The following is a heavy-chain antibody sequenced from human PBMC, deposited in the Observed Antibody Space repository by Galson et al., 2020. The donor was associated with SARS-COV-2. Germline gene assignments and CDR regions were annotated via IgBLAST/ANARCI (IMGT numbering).Heavy chain of an antibody. J-gene: IGHJ5*02. CDR2: IYYSGST. CDR3: ARDWRIAARPEWFDP. V-gene: IGHV4-39*02. CDR1: GGSISSSSYY. D-gene: IGHD6-6*01. Sequence: SETLSLTCTVSGGSISSSSYYWGWIRQPPGKGLEWIGSIYYSGSTYYNPSLKSRVTISVDTSKNQFSLKLSSVTAADTAVYYCARDWRIAARPEWFDPWGQGTLVTVSS.